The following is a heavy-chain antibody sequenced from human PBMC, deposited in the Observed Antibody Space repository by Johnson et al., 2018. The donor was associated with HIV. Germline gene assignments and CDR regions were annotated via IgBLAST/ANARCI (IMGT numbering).Heavy chain of an antibody. D-gene: IGHD4-23*01. CDR1: GFTFSSYA. CDR2: ISYDGSNK. CDR3: VRVAPYGGDWMVAFDI. J-gene: IGHJ3*02. V-gene: IGHV3-30*04. Sequence: QVQLVESGGGVVQPGRSLRLSCAASGFTFSSYAMHWVRQAPGKGLEWVAVISYDGSNKYYADSVKGRFTISRDNSNNTLYLQMNSLRADDTAVYYCVRVAPYGGDWMVAFDIWGQGTMVTVSS.